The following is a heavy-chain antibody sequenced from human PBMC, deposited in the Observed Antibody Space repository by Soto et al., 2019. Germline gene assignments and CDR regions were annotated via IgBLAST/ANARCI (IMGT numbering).Heavy chain of an antibody. Sequence: QVQLVQSGAEVKKPGASVKVSCKASGYTFTSYAMHWVRQAPGQRLEWMGWINAGNGNTKYSQKFQGRVTITRDTCASTAYTELSSLRSEDTAVYYCAGGEILTSGYWGQGTLVTVSS. CDR3: AGGEILTSGY. CDR1: GYTFTSYA. D-gene: IGHD3-9*01. CDR2: INAGNGNT. V-gene: IGHV1-3*01. J-gene: IGHJ4*02.